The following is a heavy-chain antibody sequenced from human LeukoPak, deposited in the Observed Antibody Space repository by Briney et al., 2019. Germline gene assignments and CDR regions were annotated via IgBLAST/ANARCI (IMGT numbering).Heavy chain of an antibody. CDR2: IQYDGSNK. Sequence: GGSLRLSCAASGFTFINYGVHWVRQAPGKGLDWVAFIQYDGSNKYYADSVKGRFTISRDNSKTTLYLQMNSLRAEDTALYYRDVYYYDSSGHPSHWYFDLWGRGTLVTVSS. CDR1: GFTFINYG. V-gene: IGHV3-30*02. CDR3: DVYYYDSSGHPSHWYFDL. J-gene: IGHJ2*01. D-gene: IGHD3-22*01.